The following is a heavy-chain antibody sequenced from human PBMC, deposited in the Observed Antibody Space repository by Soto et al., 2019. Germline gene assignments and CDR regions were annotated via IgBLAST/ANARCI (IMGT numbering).Heavy chain of an antibody. Sequence: SETLSLTCAVYGGSFSGYYWSWIRQPPGKGLEWIGEINHSGSTNYNPSLKSRVTISVDTSKNQFSLKLSSVTAADTAVYYCAITHDDFWSGYYVVDYYYYGMDVWGQGTTVTVSS. D-gene: IGHD3-3*01. CDR2: INHSGST. J-gene: IGHJ6*02. CDR1: GGSFSGYY. V-gene: IGHV4-34*01. CDR3: AITHDDFWSGYYVVDYYYYGMDV.